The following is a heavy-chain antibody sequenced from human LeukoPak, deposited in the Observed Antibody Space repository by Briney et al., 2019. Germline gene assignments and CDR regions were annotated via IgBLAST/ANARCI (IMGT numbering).Heavy chain of an antibody. V-gene: IGHV4-59*08. Sequence: SETLSLTCTVSGGSISSYYWRWIRQPPGKGLEWFGYIYYSGSTNYNPSLKSRVTISVDTSKNQFSLKLSSVTAADTAVYYCARHVLVIYGSGSYNYFAYWGQGTLVTVSS. CDR2: IYYSGST. D-gene: IGHD3-10*01. J-gene: IGHJ4*02. CDR1: GGSISSYY. CDR3: ARHVLVIYGSGSYNYFAY.